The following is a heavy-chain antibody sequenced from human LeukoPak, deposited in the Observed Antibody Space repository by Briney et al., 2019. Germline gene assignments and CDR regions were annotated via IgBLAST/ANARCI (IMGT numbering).Heavy chain of an antibody. CDR3: ARLSRSVGGMVRGVIVDY. CDR1: GGSFSGYY. D-gene: IGHD3-10*01. V-gene: IGHV4-34*01. CDR2: INHSGST. Sequence: PSETLSLTCAVYGGSFSGYYWSWIRQPPGKGLEWIGEINHSGSTNYNPSLKSRVTISVDTSKNQFSLKLSSVTAADTAVYYCARLSRSVGGMVRGVIVDYWGQGTLVIVSS. J-gene: IGHJ4*02.